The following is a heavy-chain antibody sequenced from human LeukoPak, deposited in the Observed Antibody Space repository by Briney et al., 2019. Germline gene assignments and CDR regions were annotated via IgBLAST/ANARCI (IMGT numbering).Heavy chain of an antibody. CDR2: IYPADSTT. V-gene: IGHV5-51*01. CDR3: ACRKYYSTWSDP. Sequence: GESLKISCKGVGYDFSTYWIGWVRQVPGEGLEWMGIIYPADSTTHYSRSFQGQVTISVDKSISTAYLQWSSLKASDTAMYYCACRKYYSTWSDPWGQGTLVTV. J-gene: IGHJ5*02. CDR1: GYDFSTYW. D-gene: IGHD3-10*01.